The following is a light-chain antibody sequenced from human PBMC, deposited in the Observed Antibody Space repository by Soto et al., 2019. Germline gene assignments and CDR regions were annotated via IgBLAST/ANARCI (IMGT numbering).Light chain of an antibody. V-gene: IGLV2-8*01. J-gene: IGLJ1*01. CDR2: EVS. CDR1: SSDVGGYNY. CDR3: SSYAGNNNPYV. Sequence: QSALTQPPSASGSPGQSVTISCTGTSSDVGGYNYVSWYQHHPGKAPKLMVSEVSKRPSGVPDRFSGSKSGNTASLNVSGFQAEDEADYYCSSYAGNNNPYVFGTGTKGTVL.